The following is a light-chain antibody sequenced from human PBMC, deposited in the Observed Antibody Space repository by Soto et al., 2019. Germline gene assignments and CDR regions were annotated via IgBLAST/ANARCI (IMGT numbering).Light chain of an antibody. J-gene: IGKJ4*01. V-gene: IGKV3-20*01. CDR1: QSVSSSY. Sequence: EIVMTQSPATLSVSPGEGATLSCRASQSVSSSYLAWYQQKPGQAPRLLIYGASSRATGIPDRFSGSGSGTDSTLTISRLEPEDFAVYYCQQYGSSPLTFGGGTKVDIK. CDR3: QQYGSSPLT. CDR2: GAS.